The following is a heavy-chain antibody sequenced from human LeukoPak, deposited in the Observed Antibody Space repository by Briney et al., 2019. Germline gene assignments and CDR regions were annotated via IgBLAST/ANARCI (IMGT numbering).Heavy chain of an antibody. V-gene: IGHV3-15*01. J-gene: IGHJ1*01. D-gene: IGHD3-16*01. CDR3: ATFGSIKA. CDR2: IKSKTDGGTT. Sequence: GGSLRLSCTASGFIFSKAWMSWVRQAPGKGLEWVGRIKSKTDGGTTDYAAPVKGRFTISRDDSENTLYLEMNSLKTEDTAVYYCATFGSIKAWGQGTLVTVSS. CDR1: GFIFSKAW.